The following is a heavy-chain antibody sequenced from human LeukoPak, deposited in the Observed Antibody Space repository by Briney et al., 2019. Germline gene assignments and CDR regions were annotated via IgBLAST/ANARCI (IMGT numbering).Heavy chain of an antibody. J-gene: IGHJ4*02. CDR1: GYTFTSYY. Sequence: ASVKVSCKASGYTFTSYYMHWVRQAPGQGLEWMGIINPSGGSTRYAQKFQGRVTMTRDTSTSTVYMELSSLRSEDTAVYYCARNPVTTKYFDYWGQGTLVTVSS. CDR3: ARNPVTTKYFDY. V-gene: IGHV1-46*01. CDR2: INPSGGST. D-gene: IGHD4-17*01.